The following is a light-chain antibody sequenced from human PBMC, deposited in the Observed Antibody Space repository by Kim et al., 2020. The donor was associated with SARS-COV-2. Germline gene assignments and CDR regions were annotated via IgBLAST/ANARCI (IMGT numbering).Light chain of an antibody. CDR1: SNDDGGNND. V-gene: IGLV2-14*03. CDR3: SSYTSSSTLVV. Sequence: SITISYTGTSNDDGGNNDVSWFPQHPGKAPKLMIYDGSNRPSGVSYRFSGSKSGNTASLTISGLQAEDEADYYCSSYTSSSTLVVFGGGTQLTVL. J-gene: IGLJ2*01. CDR2: DGS.